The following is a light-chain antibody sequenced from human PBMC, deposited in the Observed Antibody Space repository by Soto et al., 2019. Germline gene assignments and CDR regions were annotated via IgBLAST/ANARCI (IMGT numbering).Light chain of an antibody. Sequence: AIRMTQSPSSLSASTGDRVTITCRASQGISSYLAWYQQKPGKAPKLLIYAASTLQSGVPSRFSGSGSGTDFTLTISCLQSEDFATYYCQQYYSYPRTLGQGTKVDIK. CDR1: QGISSY. V-gene: IGKV1-8*01. CDR3: QQYYSYPRT. J-gene: IGKJ1*01. CDR2: AAS.